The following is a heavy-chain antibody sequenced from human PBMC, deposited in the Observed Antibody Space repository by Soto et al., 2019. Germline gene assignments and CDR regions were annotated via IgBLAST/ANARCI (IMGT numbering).Heavy chain of an antibody. J-gene: IGHJ6*03. D-gene: IGHD4-17*01. V-gene: IGHV4-59*08. CDR1: GGSISSYY. CDR2: IYYSGST. Sequence: SETLSLTCTVSGGSISSYYWSWIRQPPGKGLEWIGYIYYSGSTNYNPSLKSRVTISVDTSKNQFSLKLSSVTAADTAVYYCSRNWVTTHLYYRYYMDVWGKGTTVTVSS. CDR3: SRNWVTTHLYYRYYMDV.